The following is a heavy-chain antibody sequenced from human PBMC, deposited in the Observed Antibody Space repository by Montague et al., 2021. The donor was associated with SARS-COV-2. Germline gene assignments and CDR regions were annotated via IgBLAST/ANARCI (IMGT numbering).Heavy chain of an antibody. J-gene: IGHJ3*02. CDR3: ARLGRGYSYAQSAFDI. CDR1: GGSISSYY. CDR2: IYYSGST. V-gene: IGHV4-59*08. Sequence: SKTLSLTCTVSGGSISSYYWSWIWQPPGKGLEWIGYIYYSGSTNYNPSLKSRVTISVDTSKNQFSLKLSSVTAADTAVYYCARLGRGYSYAQSAFDIWGQGTMVTVSS. D-gene: IGHD5-18*01.